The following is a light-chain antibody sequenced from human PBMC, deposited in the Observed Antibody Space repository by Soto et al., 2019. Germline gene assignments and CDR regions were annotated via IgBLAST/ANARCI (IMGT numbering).Light chain of an antibody. V-gene: IGLV1-40*01. Sequence: QSVLTQPPSVSGAPGQSVTISCTGSSSNIGAGYDVHWYRQLPGTAPTLLIYSNINRPSGVPDRFSGSKSGTSASLAITGLQADDEADYYCQSYDFSLSGLWGFGGGTKLTVL. J-gene: IGLJ3*02. CDR2: SNI. CDR3: QSYDFSLSGLWG. CDR1: SSNIGAGYD.